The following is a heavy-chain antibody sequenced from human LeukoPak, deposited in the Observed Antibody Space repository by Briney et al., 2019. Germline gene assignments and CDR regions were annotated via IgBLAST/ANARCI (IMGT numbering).Heavy chain of an antibody. CDR3: ARSPTFRGWFDP. CDR2: ISIGTSFI. CDR1: GFTFSSYN. D-gene: IGHD2/OR15-2a*01. J-gene: IGHJ5*02. V-gene: IGHV3-21*01. Sequence: GGSLRLSCAASGFTFSSYNMNWVRQAPGKGLEWVAYISIGTSFIYYADSVKGRFTISRDNAKDSLYLQVNSLRAEDTAVYYCARSPTFRGWFDPWGQGTLVTVSS.